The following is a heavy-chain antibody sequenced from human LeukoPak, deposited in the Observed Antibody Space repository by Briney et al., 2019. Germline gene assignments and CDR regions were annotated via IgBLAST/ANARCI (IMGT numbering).Heavy chain of an antibody. CDR3: ASETAVGPGMRSDY. CDR2: IYSGGST. CDR1: GFTVSSNY. V-gene: IGHV3-66*01. Sequence: GGSLRLSCAASGFTVSSNYMSWVRQAPGKGLEWVSVIYSGGSTYYADSVKGRFTISRDNSKNTLYLQMNSLRAEDTAVYYCASETAVGPGMRSDYWGQGTLVTVSS. D-gene: IGHD4-23*01. J-gene: IGHJ4*02.